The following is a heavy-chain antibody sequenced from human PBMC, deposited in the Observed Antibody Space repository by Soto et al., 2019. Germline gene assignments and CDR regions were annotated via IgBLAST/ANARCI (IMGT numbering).Heavy chain of an antibody. V-gene: IGHV5-51*01. Sequence: GESLKISCKGSGYSFTSYWIGCVRQMPGKGLEWMGIIYPCDSDTRYSPSFQGQVTISADKSISTAYLKWSSLKDSDTAMYYCARHFLASAGLSDNWSDPWDQATLVT. D-gene: IGHD3-16*02. CDR1: GYSFTSYW. J-gene: IGHJ5*02. CDR3: ARHFLASAGLSDNWSDP. CDR2: IYPCDSDT.